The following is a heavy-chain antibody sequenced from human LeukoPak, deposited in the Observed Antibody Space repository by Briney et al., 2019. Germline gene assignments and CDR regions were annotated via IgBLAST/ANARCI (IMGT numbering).Heavy chain of an antibody. J-gene: IGHJ5*02. CDR3: AKESPVGATRWFDP. D-gene: IGHD1-26*01. Sequence: GGSLRLSCAASGFTFSNYAMSWVRQAPGKGLEWVSTISASGGSTYSADSVKGRFTISRGNSKNTLYLQMNSLRAEDTAVYSCAKESPVGATRWFDPWGQGTLVTVSS. V-gene: IGHV3-23*01. CDR2: ISASGGST. CDR1: GFTFSNYA.